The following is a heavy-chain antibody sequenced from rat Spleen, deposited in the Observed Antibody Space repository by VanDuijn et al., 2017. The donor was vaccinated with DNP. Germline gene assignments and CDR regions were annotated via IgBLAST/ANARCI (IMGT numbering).Heavy chain of an antibody. Sequence: EVQLVESDGGLVQPGRSLKLSCAASGFTFSNYNMAWIRQAPTKGLEWVASISPSGGSTYYRDSVKGRFTISRDNAKSTLYLQMDSLRSEDTATYYCVRIDGWFAYWGQGTLVTVSS. J-gene: IGHJ3*01. CDR3: VRIDGWFAY. D-gene: IGHD4-1*01. CDR1: GFTFSNYN. V-gene: IGHV5S23*01. CDR2: ISPSGGST.